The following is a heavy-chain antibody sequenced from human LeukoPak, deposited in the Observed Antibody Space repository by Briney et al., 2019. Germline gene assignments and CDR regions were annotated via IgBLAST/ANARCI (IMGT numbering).Heavy chain of an antibody. CDR1: GGSFSSYY. V-gene: IGHV4-59*01. Sequence: SETLSLTCTVSGGSFSSYYWSWVRQPPGKGLEWIGDIYYSGSTNYNPSLKSRVTISVDTSKNQFSQKLSTLTAADAAVYYCAGASIYVWGTIRPPPYYYYYMDVWGKGTTVTVSS. CDR2: IYYSGST. CDR3: AGASIYVWGTIRPPPYYYYYMDV. J-gene: IGHJ6*03. D-gene: IGHD3-16*01.